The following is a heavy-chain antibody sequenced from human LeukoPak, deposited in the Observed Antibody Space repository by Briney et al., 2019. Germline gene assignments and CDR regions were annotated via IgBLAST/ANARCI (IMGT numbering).Heavy chain of an antibody. CDR1: GFTFSNSA. J-gene: IGHJ4*02. CDR3: AKGPHVGSGYHPDY. V-gene: IGHV3-23*01. CDR2: ITGSDDRT. D-gene: IGHD3-22*01. Sequence: PGGSLSLSCAASGFTFSNSAMTWVRQAPGKGLEWVSTITGSDDRTYYADSVKGRFTISRDYSRNTLHFQMNSLRVEDTVMYYCAKGPHVGSGYHPDYWGQGTLVTVSS.